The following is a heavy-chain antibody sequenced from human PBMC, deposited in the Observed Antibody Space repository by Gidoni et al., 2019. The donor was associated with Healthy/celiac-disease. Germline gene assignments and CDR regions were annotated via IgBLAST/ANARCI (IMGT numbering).Heavy chain of an antibody. CDR3: TTDPRRGYDANNYYYYGMDV. Sequence: EVQLVESGGGLVKPGGSLSLSCAASGFTFSNAWLSWVRQAPGKGLEWVGRIKSKTDGGTTDYAAPVKGRFTISRDDSKNTLYLQMNSLKTEDTAVYYCTTDPRRGYDANNYYYYGMDVWGQGTTVTVSS. CDR2: IKSKTDGGTT. D-gene: IGHD5-12*01. V-gene: IGHV3-15*01. J-gene: IGHJ6*02. CDR1: GFTFSNAW.